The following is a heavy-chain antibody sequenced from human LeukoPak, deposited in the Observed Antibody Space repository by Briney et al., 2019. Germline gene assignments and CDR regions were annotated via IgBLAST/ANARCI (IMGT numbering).Heavy chain of an antibody. J-gene: IGHJ4*02. CDR3: ARENDDTTFDY. D-gene: IGHD1-1*01. V-gene: IGHV4-4*07. CDR2: IYASGST. CDR1: GGSINNYY. Sequence: SETLSLTCTVPGGSINNYYWSWFRQPARKGLEWIGRIYASGSTNYNPSLKSRVTISVDKSKNQAPLNLSSVTAAATAVYYCARENDDTTFDYWGQGTLVTVSS.